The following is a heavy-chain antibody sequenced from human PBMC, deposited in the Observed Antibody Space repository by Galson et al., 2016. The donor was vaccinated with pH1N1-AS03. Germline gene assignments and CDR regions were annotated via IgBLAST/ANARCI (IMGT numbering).Heavy chain of an antibody. D-gene: IGHD3-22*01. J-gene: IGHJ4*02. Sequence: SVKVSCKASGVSFNNYAINWLRQAPGQGLEWMGGIIPVFGTPNYAQQFHGRVTIMADKSTTTAYMELSSLRSEDTAVYYCARGQFDYDSSGYDSSWGQGTLVTVSS. CDR1: GVSFNNYA. CDR3: ARGQFDYDSSGYDSS. CDR2: IIPVFGTP. V-gene: IGHV1-69*06.